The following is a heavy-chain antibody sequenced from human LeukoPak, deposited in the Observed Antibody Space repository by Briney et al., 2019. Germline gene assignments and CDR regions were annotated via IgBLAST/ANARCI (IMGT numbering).Heavy chain of an antibody. D-gene: IGHD2-8*01. CDR2: IIPIFGTA. CDR3: ARCIRSGYYLDY. V-gene: IGHV1-69*05. J-gene: IGHJ4*02. Sequence: SVKVSSKASGGTFSSYAISWVRQAPGQRLEWRGRIIPIFGTANYAQKFQGRVTITTDESTSTAYMELSSLRSEATAEYYCARCIRSGYYLDYWGQGTLVTVSS. CDR1: GGTFSSYA.